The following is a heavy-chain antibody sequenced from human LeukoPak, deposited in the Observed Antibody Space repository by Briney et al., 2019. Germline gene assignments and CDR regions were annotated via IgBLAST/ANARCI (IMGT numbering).Heavy chain of an antibody. CDR3: ASCEPHEPIKLYYCDSSGYSPYY. J-gene: IGHJ4*02. D-gene: IGHD3-22*01. CDR2: IIPIFGTA. CDR1: GGTFSSYA. V-gene: IGHV1-69*01. Sequence: ASVKVSCKASGGTFSSYAISWVRQAPGQGLEWMGGIIPIFGTANYAQKFQGRVTITADESTSTAYMELSSLRSEDTAVYYCASCEPHEPIKLYYCDSSGYSPYYWGQGTLVTVSS.